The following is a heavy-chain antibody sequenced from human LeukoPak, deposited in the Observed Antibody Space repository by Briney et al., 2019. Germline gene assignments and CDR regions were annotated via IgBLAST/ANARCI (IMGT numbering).Heavy chain of an antibody. CDR3: ARDWPTMGDAFDI. CDR2: INPSGGNT. D-gene: IGHD3-10*01. Sequence: ASVKVSCKASGYTFTSYYMHWVRQAPGQGLEWMGIINPSGGNTSYAQKFQGRVTMPRDTSTSTVYMELSSLRSEHMAVYYCARDWPTMGDAFDIWGQGTMVTVSS. CDR1: GYTFTSYY. J-gene: IGHJ3*02. V-gene: IGHV1-46*03.